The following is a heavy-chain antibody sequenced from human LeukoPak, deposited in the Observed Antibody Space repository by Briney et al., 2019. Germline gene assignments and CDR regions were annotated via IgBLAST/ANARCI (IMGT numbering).Heavy chain of an antibody. CDR1: GFTFSSYW. CDR2: IKQDGSEK. J-gene: IGHJ5*02. CDR3: ARDNQRSSSSWYAGWFDP. D-gene: IGHD6-13*01. Sequence: GGSLRLSCAASGFTFSSYWMSWVRQAPGKGLGWVANIKQDGSEKYYVDSVKGRFTISRDNAKNSLYLQMNSLRAEDTAVYYCARDNQRSSSSWYAGWFDPWGQGTLVTVSS. V-gene: IGHV3-7*01.